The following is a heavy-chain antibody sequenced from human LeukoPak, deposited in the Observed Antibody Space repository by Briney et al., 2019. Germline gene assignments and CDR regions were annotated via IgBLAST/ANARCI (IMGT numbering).Heavy chain of an antibody. Sequence: GGSLRLSCAASGFTFSSYGMHWVRQAPGKGLEWVAVISYDGSNKYYADSVKGRFTISRDNSKNALYLQMNSLRAEDTAVYYCAAYCSGGSCPIDYWGQGTLVTVFS. J-gene: IGHJ4*02. D-gene: IGHD2-15*01. CDR2: ISYDGSNK. CDR3: AAYCSGGSCPIDY. CDR1: GFTFSSYG. V-gene: IGHV3-30*03.